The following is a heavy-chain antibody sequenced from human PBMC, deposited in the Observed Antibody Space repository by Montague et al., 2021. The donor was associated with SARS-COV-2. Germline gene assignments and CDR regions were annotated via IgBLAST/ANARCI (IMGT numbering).Heavy chain of an antibody. V-gene: IGHV4-39*01. J-gene: IGHJ4*02. CDR2: IYYSGST. CDR3: ARHVDSYGPYYFDY. CDR1: GGSISSSSYY. D-gene: IGHD5-18*01. Sequence: SETLSLTCTVSGGSISSSSYYWGWIRQPPGKGLEWIGSIYYSGSTYYXPSLKSRVTISVDTSKNQFSLKLSSVTAADTAVYYCARHVDSYGPYYFDYWGQGTLVTVSS.